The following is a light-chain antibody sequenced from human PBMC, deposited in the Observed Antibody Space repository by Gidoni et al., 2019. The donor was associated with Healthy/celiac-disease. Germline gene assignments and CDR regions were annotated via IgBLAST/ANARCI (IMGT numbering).Light chain of an antibody. CDR2: DAS. CDR1: QDISNY. CDR3: QQYDNLPH. V-gene: IGKV1-33*01. J-gene: IGKJ5*01. Sequence: DIQMTQSPSSLSASVGDRVTITCQASQDISNYLNWYQQKPGKAPKLLIYDASNLEKGVPSRFSVSGSVTDFTFAISSLQPEDIATYYCQQYDNLPHFGQXTRLEIK.